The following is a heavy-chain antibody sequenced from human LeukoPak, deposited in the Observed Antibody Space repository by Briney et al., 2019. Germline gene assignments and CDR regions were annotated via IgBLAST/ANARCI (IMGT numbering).Heavy chain of an antibody. CDR2: ISYDGSNK. CDR3: ASQWGFYGDYGTYFDY. D-gene: IGHD4-17*01. Sequence: GGSLKLSCAASGFTFSSYAMHWVRQAPGKGLEWVAVISYDGSNKYYADSVKGRFTISRDNSKNTLYLQMNSLRAEDTAVYYCASQWGFYGDYGTYFDYWGQGTLVTVSS. J-gene: IGHJ4*02. V-gene: IGHV3-30-3*01. CDR1: GFTFSSYA.